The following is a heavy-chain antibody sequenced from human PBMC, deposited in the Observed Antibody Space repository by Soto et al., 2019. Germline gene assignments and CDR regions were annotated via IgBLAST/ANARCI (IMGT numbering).Heavy chain of an antibody. D-gene: IGHD3-10*01. J-gene: IGHJ2*01. V-gene: IGHV4-34*01. CDR3: ARCASYYYGSGNIMKSGYFDL. CDR2: INHSGST. CDR1: GGSFSGYY. Sequence: SETLSLTCAVYGGSFSGYYWSWIRQPPGKGLEWIGEINHSGSTNYNPSLKSRVTISVDTSKNQLSLKLSSVTAADTAVYYCARCASYYYGSGNIMKSGYFDLWGRGTLVTVSS.